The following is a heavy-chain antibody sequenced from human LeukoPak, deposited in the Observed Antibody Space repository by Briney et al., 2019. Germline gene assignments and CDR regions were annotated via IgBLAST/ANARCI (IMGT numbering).Heavy chain of an antibody. CDR3: ARDLQQWLVLAPGDY. Sequence: GGSLRLSCAASGFTFSSYWMHWVRQAPGKGLEWVAVIWYDGSNKYYADSVKGRFTISRDNSKNTLYLQMNSLRAEDTAVYYCARDLQQWLVLAPGDYWGQGTLVTVSS. V-gene: IGHV3-33*08. D-gene: IGHD6-19*01. CDR2: IWYDGSNK. J-gene: IGHJ4*02. CDR1: GFTFSSYW.